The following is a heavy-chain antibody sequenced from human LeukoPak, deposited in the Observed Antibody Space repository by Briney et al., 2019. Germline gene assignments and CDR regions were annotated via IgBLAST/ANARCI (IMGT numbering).Heavy chain of an antibody. CDR1: GGSLSDYY. D-gene: IGHD1-26*01. CDR3: ARGVEGTTIVHYFDY. J-gene: IGHJ4*02. CDR2: VSYSGST. Sequence: SETLSLTCTVSGGSLSDYYWNWIRQTPGKGRVWIGNVSYSGSTNYNPSLKRRVTISLDTSKNQFSLKLSSVTAADTAVYYCARGVEGTTIVHYFDYWGQGTLVTVSS. V-gene: IGHV4-59*01.